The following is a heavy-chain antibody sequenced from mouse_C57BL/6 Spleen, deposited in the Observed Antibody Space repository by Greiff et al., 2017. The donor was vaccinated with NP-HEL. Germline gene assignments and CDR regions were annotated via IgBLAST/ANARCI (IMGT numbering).Heavy chain of an antibody. CDR1: GFTFSDYY. V-gene: IGHV5-16*01. D-gene: IGHD1-1*01. CDR3: ARAAYYYGSMYCFDY. J-gene: IGHJ2*01. CDR2: INYDGSSS. Sequence: EVQLVESEGGLVQPGSSMKLSCTASGFTFSDYYMAWVRQVPEKGLEWVANINYDGSSSYYLDPLKSRFIISGDNAKNILYLQMSSLKSEDTATYYCARAAYYYGSMYCFDYWGQGTTLTVSS.